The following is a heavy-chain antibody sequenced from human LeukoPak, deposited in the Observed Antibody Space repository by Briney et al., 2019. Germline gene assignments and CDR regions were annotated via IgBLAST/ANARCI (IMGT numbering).Heavy chain of an antibody. Sequence: ASVRVSCKASGYTFSGYYMHWVRQAPGQGPEWMGWINPASGSTDYSQKFQGRVTMTRDTSISTVYLDLRGLRSDDTALYYCARQVARRGDRGGFEYWGQGTLVTVSS. J-gene: IGHJ4*02. D-gene: IGHD1-1*01. CDR1: GYTFSGYY. CDR3: ARQVARRGDRGGFEY. CDR2: INPASGST. V-gene: IGHV1-2*02.